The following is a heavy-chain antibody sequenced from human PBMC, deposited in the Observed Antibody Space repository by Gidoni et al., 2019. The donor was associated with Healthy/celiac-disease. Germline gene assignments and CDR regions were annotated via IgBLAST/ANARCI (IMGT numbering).Heavy chain of an antibody. D-gene: IGHD3-10*01. CDR1: GGSFSGYY. CDR3: ARGRMVRGVLFDY. J-gene: IGHJ4*02. Sequence: QVQLQQWGAGLWKPSETLSLTCAVYGGSFSGYYWSWIRQPPGKGLAWIGEINHSGSPNYNPSLKSRVTISVDTSKNQFSLKRSSVTAADTAVYYCARGRMVRGVLFDYWGQGTLVTVSS. V-gene: IGHV4-34*01. CDR2: INHSGSP.